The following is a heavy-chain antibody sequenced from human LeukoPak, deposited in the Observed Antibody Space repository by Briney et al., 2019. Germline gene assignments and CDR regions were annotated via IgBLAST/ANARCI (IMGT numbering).Heavy chain of an antibody. CDR3: TVKGYFDWLLQTAFFDY. Sequence: GGSLRLSCTASGFTFGDYAMSWFRQAPGKGLEWVGFIRSKAYGGTTEYAASVKGRFTISRDDSKSIAYPQMNSLKTEDTAVYYCTVKGYFDWLLQTAFFDYWGQGTLVTVSS. V-gene: IGHV3-49*03. CDR1: GFTFGDYA. CDR2: IRSKAYGGTT. J-gene: IGHJ4*02. D-gene: IGHD3-9*01.